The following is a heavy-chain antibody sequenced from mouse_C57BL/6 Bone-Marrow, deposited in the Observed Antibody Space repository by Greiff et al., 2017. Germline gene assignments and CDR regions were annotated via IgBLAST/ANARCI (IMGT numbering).Heavy chain of an antibody. CDR2: ISSGGDYI. J-gene: IGHJ4*01. CDR1: GFTFSSYA. CDR3: TRGPPCGYYAMDY. Sequence: EVQLVESGEGLVKPGGSLKLSCAASGFTFSSYAMSWVRQTPEKRLEWVAYISSGGDYIYYADIVKGRFTISRDNARNTLYLQMSSLKSEDTAMYYCTRGPPCGYYAMDYWGQGTSVTVSS. V-gene: IGHV5-9-1*02.